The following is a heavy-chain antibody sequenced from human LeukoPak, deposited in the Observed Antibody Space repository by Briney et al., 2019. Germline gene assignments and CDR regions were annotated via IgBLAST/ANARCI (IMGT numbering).Heavy chain of an antibody. CDR1: GGSVSSGSYY. D-gene: IGHD3-10*01. V-gene: IGHV4-61*01. Sequence: PSETLSLTCTVSGGSVSSGSYYWSWIRQPPGKGLEWIGYIYYSGSTNYNPSLKSRVTISVDTSKNQISLKLSSVTAADTAVYYCAREHLWFGSGPIDYWGQGTLVAASS. J-gene: IGHJ4*02. CDR3: AREHLWFGSGPIDY. CDR2: IYYSGST.